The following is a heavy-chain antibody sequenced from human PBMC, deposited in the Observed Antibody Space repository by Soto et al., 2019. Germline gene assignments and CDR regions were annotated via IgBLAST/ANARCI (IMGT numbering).Heavy chain of an antibody. J-gene: IGHJ6*03. CDR1: AGSISSCSYY. CDR2: IYYSVST. V-gene: IGHV4-39*07. D-gene: IGHD3-10*01. CDR3: ARLERITMVRAVIITRYYYYYMDV. Sequence: SQTQSLTYSVSAGSISSCSYYWGWIRQHPGKGLEWIGSIYYSVSTNYNPSLKSRVTISVDTSKNQFSLKLSSVTAADTAVFYCARLERITMVRAVIITRYYYYYMDVWGKGTTVTVSS.